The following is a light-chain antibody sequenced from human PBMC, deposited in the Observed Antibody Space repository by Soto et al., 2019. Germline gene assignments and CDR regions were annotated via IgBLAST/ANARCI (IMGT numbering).Light chain of an antibody. V-gene: IGLV2-14*01. CDR1: SSDVGGYNY. CDR3: SSYTSSSLYV. Sequence: QSALTQPASVSGSPGQSITIFCTGTSSDVGGYNYVSWYQQHPGKAPKLMIYDVSNRPSGVSNRFSGSKSGNTASLTISGLQAEDEADYYCSSYTSSSLYVFGIGTKLTVL. J-gene: IGLJ1*01. CDR2: DVS.